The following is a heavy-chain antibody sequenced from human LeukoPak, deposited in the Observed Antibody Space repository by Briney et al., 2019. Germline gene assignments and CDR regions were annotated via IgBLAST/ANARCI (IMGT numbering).Heavy chain of an antibody. D-gene: IGHD6-13*01. J-gene: IGHJ4*02. CDR3: AKAPEGYSSSWYGGSSAGVCYFDY. Sequence: GGSLRLSCAASGFAASGFTFSDYYMSWIRQAPGKGLEWVSYISSSGSTIYYADSVKGRFTISRDNSKNTLYLQMNSLRAEDTAVYYCAKAPEGYSSSWYGGSSAGVCYFDYWGQGTLVTVSS. CDR1: GFTFSDYY. V-gene: IGHV3-11*04. CDR2: ISSSGSTI.